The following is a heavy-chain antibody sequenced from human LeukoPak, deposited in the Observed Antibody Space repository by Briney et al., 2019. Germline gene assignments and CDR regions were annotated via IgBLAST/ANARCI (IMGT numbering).Heavy chain of an antibody. CDR2: TYHSGST. CDR1: GYSINSGYY. CDR3: ARVGTATTFSYFDY. D-gene: IGHD1-26*01. J-gene: IGHJ4*02. Sequence: SETLSLTCTVSGYSINSGYYWGWIRQPPGKGLECIGSTYHSGSTYSNPSLKSRATISVDTSKNQFSLKLSSVTAADTAVYYCARVGTATTFSYFDYWGQGTLVTVSS. V-gene: IGHV4-38-2*02.